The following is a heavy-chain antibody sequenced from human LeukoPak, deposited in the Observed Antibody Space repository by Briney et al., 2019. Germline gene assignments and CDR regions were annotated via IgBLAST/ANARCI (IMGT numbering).Heavy chain of an antibody. V-gene: IGHV4-59*01. J-gene: IGHJ4*02. Sequence: PSETLSLTCTVSGGSISRYYWSWIRQPPGKGLEWIGYIYYSGSTNYNPSLKSQVTISVDTSKNQFSLKLSSVTAPVTAVYYCARASQQGLFDYWGQGTLVTVSS. CDR1: GGSISRYY. CDR3: ARASQQGLFDY. CDR2: IYYSGST. D-gene: IGHD6-13*01.